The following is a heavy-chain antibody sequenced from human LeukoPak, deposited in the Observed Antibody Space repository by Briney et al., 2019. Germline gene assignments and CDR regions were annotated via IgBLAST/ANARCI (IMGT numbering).Heavy chain of an antibody. V-gene: IGHV3-7*03. D-gene: IGHD1-26*01. Sequence: GGSLRLSCAASGFMFSSNWMSWVRLAPGKGLEWVANIKEDGTETYYVDSVKGRFTISRDNAKNSLYLQMNSLRVEDTAVYYCAKSGSGSFPYYFDYWGQGTLVTVSS. CDR1: GFMFSSNW. CDR2: IKEDGTET. CDR3: AKSGSGSFPYYFDY. J-gene: IGHJ4*02.